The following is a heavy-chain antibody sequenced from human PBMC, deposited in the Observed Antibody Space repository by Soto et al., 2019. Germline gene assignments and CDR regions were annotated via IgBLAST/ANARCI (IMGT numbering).Heavy chain of an antibody. CDR3: AKGRIAAAGNGGRHYYYYGMDV. CDR1: GFTFSSYG. J-gene: IGHJ6*02. V-gene: IGHV3-30*18. D-gene: IGHD6-13*01. CDR2: ISYDGSNK. Sequence: PGGSLRLSCAASGFTFSSYGMHWVRQAPGKGLEWVAVISYDGSNKYYADSVKGRFTISRDNSKNTLYLQMNSLRAEDTAVYYCAKGRIAAAGNGGRHYYYYGMDVWGQGTTVTVS.